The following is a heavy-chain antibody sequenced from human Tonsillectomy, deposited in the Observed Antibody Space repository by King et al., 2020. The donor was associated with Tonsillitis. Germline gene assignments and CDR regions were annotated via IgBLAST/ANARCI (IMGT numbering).Heavy chain of an antibody. CDR3: ATRSPRDGEPGY. CDR2: IDPTDSYT. Sequence: VQLVESGAEVKKPGESLRISCKGFGYTFTSYWINWVRQMPGKGLEWMGRIDPTDSYTNYSPSFQGHVTISADESITTAYLQWSSLKASDTAMYYCATRSPRDGEPGYWGQGTLVTVSS. CDR1: GYTFTSYW. J-gene: IGHJ4*02. V-gene: IGHV5-10-1*03. D-gene: IGHD1-14*01.